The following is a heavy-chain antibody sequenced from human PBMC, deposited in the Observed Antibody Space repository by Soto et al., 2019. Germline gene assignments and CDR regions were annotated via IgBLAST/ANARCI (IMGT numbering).Heavy chain of an antibody. J-gene: IGHJ5*01. D-gene: IGHD3-10*02. V-gene: IGHV4-59*01. CDR3: AIMIGDPVLSFES. Sequence: QVQLQESGPGLVKPSETLSLTCTVSGGSISSYYWSWIRQHPGKGLEWIGFIFYSGSTSYNPSLNRRVTITIETSEYQFSLKRNAVTAADTAVYYCAIMIGDPVLSFESGGLRNLVAISS. CDR2: IFYSGST. CDR1: GGSISSYY.